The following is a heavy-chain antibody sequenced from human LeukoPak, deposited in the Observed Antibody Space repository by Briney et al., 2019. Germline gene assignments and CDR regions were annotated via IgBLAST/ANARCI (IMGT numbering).Heavy chain of an antibody. V-gene: IGHV4-34*01. D-gene: IGHD3-3*01. J-gene: IGHJ4*02. CDR3: ARGRVYDFWRGYYSGVFYFDY. CDR1: GGSFSGYY. Sequence: SETLSLTCAVYGGSFSGYYWSWIRQPPGKGLEWIGEINHSGSTNYNPSLKSRVTISVDTSKNQFSLKLSSVTAADTAVYYCARGRVYDFWRGYYSGVFYFDYWGQGTLVTVSS. CDR2: INHSGST.